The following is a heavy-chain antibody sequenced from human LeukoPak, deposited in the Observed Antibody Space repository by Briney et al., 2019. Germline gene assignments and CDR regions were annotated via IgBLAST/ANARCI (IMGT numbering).Heavy chain of an antibody. CDR1: GDSIISGTFS. CDR2: IYQSGRT. Sequence: SETLSLTCAVSGDSIISGTFSWSWIRQSPVKGLEWMGYIYQSGRTFYTWSLRSRVAISMDRSKTQISLRLASVTAADTAVYYCARVGIQLWYPLDYWGQGTLVTVSS. V-gene: IGHV4-30-2*06. J-gene: IGHJ4*02. CDR3: ARVGIQLWYPLDY. D-gene: IGHD5-18*01.